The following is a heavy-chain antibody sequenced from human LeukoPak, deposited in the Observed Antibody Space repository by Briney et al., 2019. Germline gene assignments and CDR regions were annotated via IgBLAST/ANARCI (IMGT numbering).Heavy chain of an antibody. CDR1: GYTLTQLS. V-gene: IGHV1-24*01. CDR3: ARRDYGDYKERDY. D-gene: IGHD4-17*01. J-gene: IGHJ4*02. CDR2: FDPEDGET. Sequence: ASGKLCCKVSGYTLTQLSMNWVRQAPGKGLGWMGGFDPEDGETIYAQKFQGRVTMTEDPSTDTAYMQLSSLRSEDTAVYYCARRDYGDYKERDYWGQGTLVTVSS.